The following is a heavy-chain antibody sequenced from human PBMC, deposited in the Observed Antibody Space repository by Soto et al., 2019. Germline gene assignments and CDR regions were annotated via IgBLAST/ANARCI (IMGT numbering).Heavy chain of an antibody. Sequence: EVQLVESGGGLVQPGGSLRLSCAASGFTFTTYTMNWARQAPGKGLEWVSFITGRGVGSTYYADSVKGRFTISRDNAKISLYLQMNSLRAEDTAVYYCARGLIAARPVVAFWGQGTLVIVSS. V-gene: IGHV3-48*01. J-gene: IGHJ1*01. CDR3: ARGLIAARPVVAF. CDR2: ITGRGVGST. CDR1: GFTFTTYT. D-gene: IGHD6-6*01.